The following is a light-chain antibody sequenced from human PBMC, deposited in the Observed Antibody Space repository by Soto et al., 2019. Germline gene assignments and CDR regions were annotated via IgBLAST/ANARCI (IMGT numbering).Light chain of an antibody. CDR2: DVS. J-gene: IGLJ2*01. V-gene: IGLV2-14*01. Sequence: QSALTQPASVSGSPGQSITISCTGTSSDLDCYNYVSWYQYHPGKAPKLMIYDVSNLPSGISNRFSGSKSGNTASLTISGLQAEDEADYYCLSFTIIRNTVIVGGGTKLTVL. CDR1: SSDLDCYNY. CDR3: LSFTIIRNTVI.